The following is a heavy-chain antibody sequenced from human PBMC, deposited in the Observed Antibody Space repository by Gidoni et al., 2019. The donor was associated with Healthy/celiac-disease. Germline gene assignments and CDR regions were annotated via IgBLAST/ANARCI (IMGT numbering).Heavy chain of an antibody. CDR1: GFTFSSYA. CDR2: ISYDGSNK. Sequence: QVQLVESGGGVVQPGRSLRLSCAASGFTFSSYAMHWVRQAPGKGLEWVAVISYDGSNKYYADSVKGRFTISRDNSKNTLYLQMNSLRAEDTAVYYCAREVGDIVVVPARYPHYYYYGMDVWGQGTTVTVSS. D-gene: IGHD2-2*01. J-gene: IGHJ6*02. CDR3: AREVGDIVVVPARYPHYYYYGMDV. V-gene: IGHV3-30-3*01.